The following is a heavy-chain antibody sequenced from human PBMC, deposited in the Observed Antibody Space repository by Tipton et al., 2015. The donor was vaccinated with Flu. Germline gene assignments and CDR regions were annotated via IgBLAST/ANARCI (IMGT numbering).Heavy chain of an antibody. Sequence: SLRLSCATSGFTFNDYGMSWVRQAPGKGLEWVSGISVRGTDTYYADSVKGRFTISRDNSKNTLFLQMNSLRADDTAVYYCARYCAGDCYSKSFQDWGQGTLVTVSS. CDR1: GFTFNDYG. J-gene: IGHJ1*01. CDR3: ARYCAGDCYSKSFQD. CDR2: ISVRGTDT. V-gene: IGHV3-23*01. D-gene: IGHD2-21*02.